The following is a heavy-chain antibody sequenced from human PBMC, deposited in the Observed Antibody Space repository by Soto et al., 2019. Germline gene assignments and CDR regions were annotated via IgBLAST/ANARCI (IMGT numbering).Heavy chain of an antibody. CDR3: ASHSGAYYFVY. Sequence: QLQLQESGPGLVKPSETLSLTCTVSGVSISGSNYYWGWIRQPPGKGLEWIGSIYYSGSTYYNPSLKSRVTISVDTSKNQIALKLSSVTAADTAVYYCASHSGAYYFVYWGQGTPVTVSS. V-gene: IGHV4-39*01. D-gene: IGHD1-26*01. CDR1: GVSISGSNYY. CDR2: IYYSGST. J-gene: IGHJ4*02.